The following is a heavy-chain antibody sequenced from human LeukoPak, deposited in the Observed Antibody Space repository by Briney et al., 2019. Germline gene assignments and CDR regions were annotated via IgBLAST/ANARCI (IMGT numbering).Heavy chain of an antibody. CDR1: GITLSNYG. CDR2: IYSGGST. CDR3: ARDCDPRVDAFDI. Sequence: GGSLRLSCAVSGITLSNYGMSWVRQAPGKGLEWVSVIYSGGSTYYADSVKGRFTISRDNSKNTLYLQMNSLRAEDTAVYYCARDCDPRVDAFDIWGQGTMVTVSS. J-gene: IGHJ3*02. V-gene: IGHV3-66*01.